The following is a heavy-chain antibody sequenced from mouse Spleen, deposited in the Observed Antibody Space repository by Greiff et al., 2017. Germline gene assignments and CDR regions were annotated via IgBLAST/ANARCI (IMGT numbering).Heavy chain of an antibody. CDR3: ARDDYDDYFDY. D-gene: IGHD2-4*01. V-gene: IGHV5-9-3*01. CDR2: ISSGGGNT. CDR1: GFTFSSYA. J-gene: IGHJ2*01. Sequence: EVQRVESGGGLVKLGGSLKLSCAASGFTFSSYAMSWVRQTPEKRLEWVATISSGGGNTYYPDSVKGRFTISRDNAKNTLYLQMSSLKSEDTAMYYCARDDYDDYFDYWGQGTTLTVSS.